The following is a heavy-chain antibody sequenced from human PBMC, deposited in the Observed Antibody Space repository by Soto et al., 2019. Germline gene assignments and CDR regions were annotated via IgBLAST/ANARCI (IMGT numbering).Heavy chain of an antibody. CDR2: INAGNGNT. V-gene: IGHV1-3*01. CDR1: GYTFTSYA. CDR3: ARDRGYCSGGSCYFTNWFAP. J-gene: IGHJ5*02. Sequence: ASVKVSCKASGYTFTSYAMHWVRQAPGQRLEWMGWINAGNGNTKYSQKFQGRVTITRDTSASTAYMELSSLRSEDTAVYYCARDRGYCSGGSCYFTNWFAPWGQGTLVTVSP. D-gene: IGHD2-15*01.